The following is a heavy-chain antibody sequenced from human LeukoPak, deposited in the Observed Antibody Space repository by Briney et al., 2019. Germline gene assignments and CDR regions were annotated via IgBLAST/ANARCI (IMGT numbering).Heavy chain of an antibody. J-gene: IGHJ4*02. CDR1: GFTFSSYE. CDR3: ARDGSH. V-gene: IGHV3-48*03. CDR2: ISRNGSTI. Sequence: GGSLRLSCAASGFTFSSYEMNWVRQAPGKGLEWVSYISRNGSTIYADSVKGRFTISRDNAKNSLYLQMNSLRAEDTAVYYCARDGSHWGQGTLVTVSS. D-gene: IGHD1-26*01.